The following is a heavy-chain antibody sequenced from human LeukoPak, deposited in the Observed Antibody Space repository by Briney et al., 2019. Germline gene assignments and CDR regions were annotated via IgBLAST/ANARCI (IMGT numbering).Heavy chain of an antibody. D-gene: IGHD3-22*01. CDR1: GFTFSSYG. J-gene: IGHJ4*02. CDR3: AKDPYDSSGYYRGDFDY. CDR2: ISYDGSNK. V-gene: IGHV3-30*18. Sequence: QPGGSLRLSCAASGFTFSSYGMHWVRQAPGKGLEWVAVISYDGSNKYYADSVKGRFTISRDNSKNTLYLQMNSLRAEDTAAYYCAKDPYDSSGYYRGDFDYWGQGTLVTVSS.